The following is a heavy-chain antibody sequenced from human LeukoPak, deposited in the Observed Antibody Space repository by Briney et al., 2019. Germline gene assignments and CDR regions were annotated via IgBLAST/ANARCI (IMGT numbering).Heavy chain of an antibody. CDR3: ARDPINYYDSSGYWGHPGY. J-gene: IGHJ4*02. D-gene: IGHD3-22*01. Sequence: GASVKVSCKASGYTFTGYYMHWVRQAPGQGLEWMGWINPNSGGTNYAQKFQGRVTMTRDTSISTAHMELSRLRSDDTAVYYCARDPINYYDSSGYWGHPGYWGQGTLVTVSS. V-gene: IGHV1-2*02. CDR2: INPNSGGT. CDR1: GYTFTGYY.